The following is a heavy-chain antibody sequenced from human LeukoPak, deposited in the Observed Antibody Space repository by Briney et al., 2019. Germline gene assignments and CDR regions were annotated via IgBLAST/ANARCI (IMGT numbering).Heavy chain of an antibody. V-gene: IGHV4-59*01. CDR2: IYYSGST. CDR3: ARDRGYSYGHYYYYYGMDV. D-gene: IGHD5-18*01. J-gene: IGHJ6*02. CDR1: GGSISSYY. Sequence: SETLSLTCTVSGGSISSYYWSWIRQPPGKGLEWIGYIYYSGSTNYNPSLKSRVTISVDTSKNQFSLKLSSVTAADTAVYYCARDRGYSYGHYYYYYGMDVWGQGTTVTVSS.